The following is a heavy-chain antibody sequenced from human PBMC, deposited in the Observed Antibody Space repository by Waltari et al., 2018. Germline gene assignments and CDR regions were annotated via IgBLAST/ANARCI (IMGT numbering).Heavy chain of an antibody. CDR1: GLPFSKYP. D-gene: IGHD3-3*01. J-gene: IGHJ5*02. CDR2: ISYDGKKI. Sequence: QVQLVESGGGVVQPGRSLRLSCAASGLPFSKYPMHWVRQAPGKGLEWVEVISYDGKKIYYVDSVKGRFTISRDNPNNTLYLQMDGLRPEDTAVYFCARALLVWSDFSNWFDPWGQGTLVIVSS. V-gene: IGHV3-30*01. CDR3: ARALLVWSDFSNWFDP.